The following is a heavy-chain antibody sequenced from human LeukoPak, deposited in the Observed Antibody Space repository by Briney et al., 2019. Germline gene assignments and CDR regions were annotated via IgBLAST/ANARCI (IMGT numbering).Heavy chain of an antibody. J-gene: IGHJ4*02. CDR2: IKQDGSEK. CDR1: GFTFSSYS. CDR3: ASHSPPYSSSWYDYFDY. Sequence: GGSLRLSCAASGFTFSSYSMNWVRQAPGKGLEWVANIKQDGSEKYYVDSVKGRFTLSRDNAKNSLYLQMNSLRAEDTAVYYCASHSPPYSSSWYDYFDYWGQGTRVTVSS. D-gene: IGHD6-13*01. V-gene: IGHV3-7*01.